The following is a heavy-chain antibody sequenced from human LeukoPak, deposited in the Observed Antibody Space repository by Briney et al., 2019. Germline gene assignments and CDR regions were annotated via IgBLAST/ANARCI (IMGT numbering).Heavy chain of an antibody. CDR2: IYYSGST. Sequence: SETLSLTCTVSGGSISSSSYYWDWIRQPPGKGLEWIGSIYYSGSTYYNPSLKSRVTISVDTSKNQFSLKLSSVTAADTAVYYCARHFPIPYWGQGTLVTVSS. V-gene: IGHV4-39*01. J-gene: IGHJ4*02. CDR1: GGSISSSSYY. CDR3: ARHFPIPY.